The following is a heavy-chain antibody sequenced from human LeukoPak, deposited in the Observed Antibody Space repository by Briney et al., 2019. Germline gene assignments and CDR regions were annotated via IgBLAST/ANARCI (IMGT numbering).Heavy chain of an antibody. Sequence: GGSLRLSCAASGFTFDDYAMHWVRQAPGKGLEWVSGISWNSGSIGYADSAKGRFTISRDNAKNSLYLQMNSLRAEDMALYYCAKMGGGNSEAFDIWGQGTMVTVSS. D-gene: IGHD4-23*01. CDR1: GFTFDDYA. CDR2: ISWNSGSI. V-gene: IGHV3-9*03. CDR3: AKMGGGNSEAFDI. J-gene: IGHJ3*02.